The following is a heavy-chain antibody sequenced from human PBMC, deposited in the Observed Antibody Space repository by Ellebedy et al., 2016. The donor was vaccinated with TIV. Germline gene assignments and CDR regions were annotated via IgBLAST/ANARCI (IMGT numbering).Heavy chain of an antibody. CDR3: ARDNENSPWARDYFYGMDV. J-gene: IGHJ6*02. D-gene: IGHD1-1*01. V-gene: IGHV1-18*01. CDR2: INTDNGST. CDR1: GYTFTTYG. Sequence: ASVKVSXXASGYTFTTYGITWLRQAPGQGPEWMGYINTDNGSTKNAQILQGRVTITRDTSTNTAYMEVRSLRSDDTAVYYCARDNENSPWARDYFYGMDVWGQGTTVTVSS.